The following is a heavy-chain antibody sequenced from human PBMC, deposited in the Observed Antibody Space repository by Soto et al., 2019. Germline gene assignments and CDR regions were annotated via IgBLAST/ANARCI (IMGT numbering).Heavy chain of an antibody. Sequence: SETLSLTCAVSGFSISSGYFWGWIRQPPGKGPEWLGSIYHSGTTYYNPSVKGRVTVSVDTSKNQFSLKMSSVTAADTAVYYCARDSSGYYWFDPWGQGTLVTVSS. V-gene: IGHV4-38-2*02. J-gene: IGHJ5*02. CDR3: ARDSSGYYWFDP. CDR1: GFSISSGYF. CDR2: IYHSGTT. D-gene: IGHD3-22*01.